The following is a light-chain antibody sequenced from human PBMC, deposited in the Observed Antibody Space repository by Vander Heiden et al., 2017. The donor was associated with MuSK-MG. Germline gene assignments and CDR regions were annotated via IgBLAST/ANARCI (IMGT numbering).Light chain of an antibody. CDR2: EAS. Sequence: DIQMTQSPSYLSASVGDRVTITCRASQSISPWLHWYQQKPGKAPSLLISEASNLQSGVASRFSGSGSGTEFTLTITSLQPDDFATYFCQQCYNDLGTFGQGTKVEFK. CDR3: QQCYNDLGT. CDR1: QSISPW. J-gene: IGKJ1*01. V-gene: IGKV1-39*01.